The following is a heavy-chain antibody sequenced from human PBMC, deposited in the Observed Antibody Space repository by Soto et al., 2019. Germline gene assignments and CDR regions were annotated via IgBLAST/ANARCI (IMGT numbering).Heavy chain of an antibody. D-gene: IGHD3-3*01. J-gene: IGHJ5*02. Sequence: QVQLQESGPGLVKPSETLSLTCTVSGGSISSYYWTWIRQPPGKGLEWIGYIYYSGSTNHNPSLKSRGTISVDTSKNQFSLKLSSVTAADTAVYYCARVNDFWTGYYSTNWFDPWGQGTLVTVSS. CDR2: IYYSGST. CDR3: ARVNDFWTGYYSTNWFDP. CDR1: GGSISSYY. V-gene: IGHV4-59*01.